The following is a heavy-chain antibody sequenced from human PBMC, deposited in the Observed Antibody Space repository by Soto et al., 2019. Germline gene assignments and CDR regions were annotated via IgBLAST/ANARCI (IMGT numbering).Heavy chain of an antibody. CDR3: ARHRGYSYGSIDY. J-gene: IGHJ4*02. CDR1: GGSISSSSYY. Sequence: SETLSLTCTVSGGSISSSSYYWGWIRQPPGKGLEWIGSIYYSGSTYYNPSLKSRVTISVDTSKNQFSLKLSSVTAADTAVYYCARHRGYSYGSIDYWGQGTLVTVSS. D-gene: IGHD5-18*01. V-gene: IGHV4-39*01. CDR2: IYYSGST.